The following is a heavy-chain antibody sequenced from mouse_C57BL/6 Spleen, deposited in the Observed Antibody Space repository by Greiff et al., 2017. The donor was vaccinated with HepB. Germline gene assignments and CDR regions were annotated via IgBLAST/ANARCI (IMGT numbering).Heavy chain of an antibody. V-gene: IGHV5-16*01. CDR1: GFTFSDYY. D-gene: IGHD2-4*01. Sequence: EVMLVESEGGLVQPGSSMKLSCTASGFTFSDYYMAWVRQVPEKGLEWVANINYDGSSTYYLDSLKSRFIISRDNAKNILYLQMSSLKSEDTATYYCARAGGGYDYDPLFDYWGQGTTLTVSS. J-gene: IGHJ2*01. CDR3: ARAGGGYDYDPLFDY. CDR2: INYDGSST.